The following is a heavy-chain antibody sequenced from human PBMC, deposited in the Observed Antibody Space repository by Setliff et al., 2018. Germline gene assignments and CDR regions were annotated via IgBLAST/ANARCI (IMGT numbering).Heavy chain of an antibody. J-gene: IGHJ3*02. CDR2: VNDNGRTT. CDR3: ARRSAAAGQGGFDI. V-gene: IGHV3-23*01. Sequence: HPGGSLRLSCAASGFSFSSYAMSWVRQAPGKGLEWVSTVNDNGRTTYYPNSVKGQFTISRDNSKNTPYLQMNNLRAEDTALYYCARRSAAAGQGGFDIWGQGTMVTVSS. D-gene: IGHD6-19*01. CDR1: GFSFSSYA.